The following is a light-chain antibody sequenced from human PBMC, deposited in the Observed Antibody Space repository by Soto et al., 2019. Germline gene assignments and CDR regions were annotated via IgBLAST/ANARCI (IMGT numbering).Light chain of an antibody. J-gene: IGKJ3*01. V-gene: IGKV1-12*01. CDR1: QGFGSW. Sequence: DIQMTQSPSSVSASVGDRVTITCRASQGFGSWLAWYHQKPGKAPKLLIYAASTLQSGVPSRFSGSGSGTDFTLTISSLQPEDFATYYCQQASSFPYTFGPGTKVDIE. CDR3: QQASSFPYT. CDR2: AAS.